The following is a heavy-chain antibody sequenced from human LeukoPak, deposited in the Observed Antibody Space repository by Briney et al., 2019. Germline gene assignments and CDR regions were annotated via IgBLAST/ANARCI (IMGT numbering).Heavy chain of an antibody. CDR1: GFTFSTYW. V-gene: IGHV3-7*01. Sequence: GGSLRLSCAASGFTFSTYWMTWVRQAPGKGLECVANIKPDGSEKYYVDSVKGRFTISRDNAKNSLYLQMNSLRAEDTALYYCARGGTWDLDYWGQGTLVTVSS. D-gene: IGHD1-1*01. CDR2: IKPDGSEK. J-gene: IGHJ4*02. CDR3: ARGGTWDLDY.